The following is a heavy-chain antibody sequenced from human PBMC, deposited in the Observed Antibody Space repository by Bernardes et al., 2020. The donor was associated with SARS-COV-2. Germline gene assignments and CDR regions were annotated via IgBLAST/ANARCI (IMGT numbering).Heavy chain of an antibody. CDR1: GFTFSNYW. V-gene: IGHV3-7*03. CDR2: INEDGSET. J-gene: IGHJ4*02. D-gene: IGHD2-21*01. Sequence: GGSLRLSCAASGFTFSNYWMSWVRQAPGKGLEWVANINEDGSETYSVDSVKGRFIISRDNAKNSLYLQMNSLRAEDTAVYYCARGDVWSGDFWGQGTLVTVSS. CDR3: ARGDVWSGDF.